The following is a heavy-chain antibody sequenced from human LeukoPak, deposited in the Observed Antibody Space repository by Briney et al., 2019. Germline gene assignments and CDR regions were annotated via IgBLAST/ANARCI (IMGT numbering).Heavy chain of an antibody. CDR2: ISGGSGYI. J-gene: IGHJ4*02. CDR3: VGGPIAAAGEDY. D-gene: IGHD6-13*01. Sequence: GGSLRLSCAASGFTFSSHSMNWVRQAPEKGLEWVSSISGGSGYIYYADSVKGRFTISRDNARNSLYLQMSSLRAEDTAVYYCVGGPIAAAGEDYWGQGILVTVSS. V-gene: IGHV3-21*01. CDR1: GFTFSSHS.